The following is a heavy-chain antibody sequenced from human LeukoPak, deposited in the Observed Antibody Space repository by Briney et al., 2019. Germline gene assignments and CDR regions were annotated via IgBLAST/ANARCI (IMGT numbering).Heavy chain of an antibody. J-gene: IGHJ4*02. D-gene: IGHD3-3*01. CDR3: YNFWSGIGRGYFHY. V-gene: IGHV5-51*01. CDR1: GSRFTSYW. CDR2: IYPGDSDT. Sequence: GEPLKISCKGSGSRFTSYWIGWVRQMPGKGLKWMGIIYPGDSDTRYSPSFQGQVTISADKSISTAYLQWSSLKASDTAMYYCYNFWSGIGRGYFHYWGQGTLVTVSS.